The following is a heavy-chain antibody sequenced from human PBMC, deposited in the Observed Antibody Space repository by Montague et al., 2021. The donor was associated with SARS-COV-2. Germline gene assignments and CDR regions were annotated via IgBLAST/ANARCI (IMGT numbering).Heavy chain of an antibody. J-gene: IGHJ4*02. CDR3: ARTGDAYTRYYFDY. CDR1: SGSVSSDY. Sequence: SQTLSLTCSVSSGSVSSDYWSWIRQPPGKGLEWIGYIYSSGSTSYNPSLTRRVPLSIDTSKTQFSLWLSSVTAADTAVYDCARTGDAYTRYYFDYWGQGTLVTVSS. V-gene: IGHV4-59*02. CDR2: IYSSGST. D-gene: IGHD5-24*01.